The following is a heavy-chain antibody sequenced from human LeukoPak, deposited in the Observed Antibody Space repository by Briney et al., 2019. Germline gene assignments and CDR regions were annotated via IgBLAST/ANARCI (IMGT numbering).Heavy chain of an antibody. J-gene: IGHJ4*02. V-gene: IGHV4-34*01. CDR2: INHSGST. CDR1: GASFSGYY. Sequence: SETLSLTCAVYGASFSGYYWSWIRQPPGKGLEWTGEINHSGSTNYNPSPKSRVTISVDTSKNQFSLKLSSVTAADTAVYYCAQLTPIAAPGTGYWGQGTLVTVSS. D-gene: IGHD6-13*01. CDR3: AQLTPIAAPGTGY.